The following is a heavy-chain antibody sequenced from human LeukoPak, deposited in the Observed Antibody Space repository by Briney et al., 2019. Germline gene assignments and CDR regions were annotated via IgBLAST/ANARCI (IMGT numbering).Heavy chain of an antibody. V-gene: IGHV3-33*08. D-gene: IGHD5-18*01. J-gene: IGHJ4*02. Sequence: AGGSLRLSCAASGFTFSSYAVHWVRQAPGKGLEWVAVIRYDGSNKYYGDSVKGRFTISRDNSKNTLYLQMNSLRAEDTAVYYCARALSAMVPDYWGQGTLLTVSS. CDR2: IRYDGSNK. CDR3: ARALSAMVPDY. CDR1: GFTFSSYA.